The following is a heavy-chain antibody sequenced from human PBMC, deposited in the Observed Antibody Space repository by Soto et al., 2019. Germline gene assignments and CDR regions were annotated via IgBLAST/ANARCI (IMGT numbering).Heavy chain of an antibody. V-gene: IGHV4-34*01. D-gene: IGHD3-22*01. CDR3: ARARGYYDSSGYSV. J-gene: IGHJ4*02. CDR2: INHSGST. Sequence: SETLSLTXAVYGGSFSGYYWSWIRQPPGKGLEWIGEINHSGSTNYNPSLKSRVTISVDTSKNQFSLKLSSVTAADTAVYYCARARGYYDSSGYSVWGQGTLVTVSS. CDR1: GGSFSGYY.